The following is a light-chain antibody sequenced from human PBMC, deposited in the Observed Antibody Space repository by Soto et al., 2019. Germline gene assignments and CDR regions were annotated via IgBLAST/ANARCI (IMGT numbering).Light chain of an antibody. CDR1: QSVSSSY. V-gene: IGKV3-20*01. Sequence: EIGLTQSPGTLSLSPGERATLSCRASQSVSSSYLAWYQQKPGQAPRLLIYGASSRATGIPDRFSGSGSGTDFTLTISRLEPEDFAVYYCQQYGSSLTLGGGTKVEIK. CDR3: QQYGSSLT. CDR2: GAS. J-gene: IGKJ4*01.